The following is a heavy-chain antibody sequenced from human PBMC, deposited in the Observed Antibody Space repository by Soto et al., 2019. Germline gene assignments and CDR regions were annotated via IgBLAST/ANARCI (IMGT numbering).Heavy chain of an antibody. J-gene: IGHJ5*02. Sequence: ASVKVSCKASGYTFTGYYMHWVRQAPGQGLEWMGWTNPNSGGTNYAQKFQGRVTMTRDTSISTAYMELSRLRSDDTAVYYCARDRGNDILTGYYPLNNWFDPWGQGTLVTVSS. V-gene: IGHV1-2*02. CDR3: ARDRGNDILTGYYPLNNWFDP. D-gene: IGHD3-9*01. CDR1: GYTFTGYY. CDR2: TNPNSGGT.